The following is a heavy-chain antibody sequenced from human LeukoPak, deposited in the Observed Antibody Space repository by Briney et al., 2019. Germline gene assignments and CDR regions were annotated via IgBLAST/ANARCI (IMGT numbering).Heavy chain of an antibody. D-gene: IGHD3-10*01. CDR1: GFTFSTYA. Sequence: GGSLRLSCAASGFTFSTYAMSWVRQAPGKGLEWVSGLSSSGATTYYADSVKGRFTISRDNSKNMLYLQMNSLRAEDTVVYYCATCGSGTNYRKGFDYWGQGTLVTVSS. CDR3: ATCGSGTNYRKGFDY. V-gene: IGHV3-23*01. CDR2: LSSSGATT. J-gene: IGHJ4*02.